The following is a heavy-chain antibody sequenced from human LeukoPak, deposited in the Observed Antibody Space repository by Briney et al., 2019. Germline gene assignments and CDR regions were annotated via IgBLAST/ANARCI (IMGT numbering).Heavy chain of an antibody. D-gene: IGHD6-19*01. CDR2: IYTSGST. Sequence: ASETLSLTCTVSGGCISSYYWSWIRQPAGKGLEWIGRIYTSGSTNYNPSLKSRVTMSVDTSKNQFSLKLSSVTAADTAVYYCARAGGLQWLSWFDPWGQGTLVTVSS. CDR3: ARAGGLQWLSWFDP. J-gene: IGHJ5*02. CDR1: GGCISSYY. V-gene: IGHV4-4*07.